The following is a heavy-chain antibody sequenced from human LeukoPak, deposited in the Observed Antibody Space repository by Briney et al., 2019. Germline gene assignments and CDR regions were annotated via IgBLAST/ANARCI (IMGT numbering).Heavy chain of an antibody. Sequence: PTGGSLRLSCAASGFTFSRYALTWVRQAPGKGLEWVSAISGSGGSTYYADSVKGRFTISRDNSKNTLYLQMNSLRAEDTAVYYCARDPEWELLFDYWGQGTLVTVSS. CDR3: ARDPEWELLFDY. V-gene: IGHV3-23*01. CDR1: GFTFSRYA. J-gene: IGHJ4*02. CDR2: ISGSGGST. D-gene: IGHD1-26*01.